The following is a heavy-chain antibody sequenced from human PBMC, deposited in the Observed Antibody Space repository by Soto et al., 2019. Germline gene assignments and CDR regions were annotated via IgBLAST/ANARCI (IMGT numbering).Heavy chain of an antibody. CDR2: INPNSGGT. Sequence: QVQLVQSGAEVKKPGASVKVSCKASGYTFTGYYMHWVRQAPGQGLEWMGWINPNSGGTNYAQKFQGWVTLTTDQSISTAYMELSRLKSDDTAVYYCARGGYYDFWSGLGGFDIWGQGTMVTVSS. CDR1: GYTFTGYY. CDR3: ARGGYYDFWSGLGGFDI. J-gene: IGHJ3*02. V-gene: IGHV1-2*04. D-gene: IGHD3-3*01.